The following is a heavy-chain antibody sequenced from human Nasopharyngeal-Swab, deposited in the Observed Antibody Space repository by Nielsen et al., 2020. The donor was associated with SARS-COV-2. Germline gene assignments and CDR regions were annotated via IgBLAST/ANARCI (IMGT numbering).Heavy chain of an antibody. Sequence: SETLSLTCTVSGGSISSYYWSWIRQPPGKGLAWIGYIYYSGSTNYNPSLKSRVTISVDTSKNQFSLKLSSVTAADTAVYYCARFDYWFDPWGQGTLVTVSS. CDR3: ARFDYWFDP. V-gene: IGHV4-59*13. CDR1: GGSISSYY. J-gene: IGHJ5*02. CDR2: IYYSGST. D-gene: IGHD3-9*01.